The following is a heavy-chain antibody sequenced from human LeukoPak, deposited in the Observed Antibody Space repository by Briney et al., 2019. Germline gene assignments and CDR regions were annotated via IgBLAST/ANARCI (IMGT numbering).Heavy chain of an antibody. V-gene: IGHV3-9*01. CDR2: ISWNSGSI. J-gene: IGHJ4*02. CDR1: GFTFDDYA. D-gene: IGHD6-13*01. Sequence: GGSLRLSCAASGFTFDDYAMHWVRQAPGKGLEYVSGISWNSGSIGYADSVKGRFTISRDNAKNSLYLQMNSLRAEDTALYYCAKAHSSSWPFFDYWGQGTLVTVSS. CDR3: AKAHSSSWPFFDY.